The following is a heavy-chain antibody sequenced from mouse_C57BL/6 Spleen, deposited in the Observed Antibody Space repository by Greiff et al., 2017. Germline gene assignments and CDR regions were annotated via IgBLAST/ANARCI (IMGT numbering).Heavy chain of an antibody. CDR2: IYPGDGDT. CDR1: GYAFSSYW. CDR3: AFMIYYDYAMDY. Sequence: QVHVKQSGAELVKPGASVKISCKASGYAFSSYWMNWVKQRPGKGLEWIGQIYPGDGDTNYNGKFKGKATLTADKSSSTAYMQLSSLTSEDSAVYFCAFMIYYDYAMDYWGQGTTLTVSS. V-gene: IGHV1-80*01. J-gene: IGHJ2*01. D-gene: IGHD2-4*01.